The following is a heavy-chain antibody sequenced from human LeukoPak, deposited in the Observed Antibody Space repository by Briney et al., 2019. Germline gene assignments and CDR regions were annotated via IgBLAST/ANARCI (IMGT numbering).Heavy chain of an antibody. V-gene: IGHV3-33*01. D-gene: IGHD3-10*01. Sequence: GGSLRLSCAASGFTFSSYAMHWVRQAPGKGLEWVALIWNDGSEKYYADSVKGRFTISRDNSKNTLFLQMSLLRVEVTAMYSGARGCYCGSGSNADYGGQGNLVSVS. CDR3: ARGCYCGSGSNADY. CDR2: IWNDGSEK. J-gene: IGHJ4*02. CDR1: GFTFSSYA.